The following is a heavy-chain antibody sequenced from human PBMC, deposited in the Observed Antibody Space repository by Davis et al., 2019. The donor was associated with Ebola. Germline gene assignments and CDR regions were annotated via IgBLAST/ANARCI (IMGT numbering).Heavy chain of an antibody. CDR1: GGPTSSYY. J-gene: IGHJ5*02. D-gene: IGHD6-6*01. CDR3: SKGYSSSSVWFDP. CDR2: IYYSGST. Sequence: MPSETLSPTCTVPGGPTSSYYWSWTRQPPGKGLEWIGYIYYSGSTNYNPSLKSRVTISVDTSKNQFSLKLSSVTAADTAVYYCSKGYSSSSVWFDPWGQGTLVTVSS. V-gene: IGHV4-59*01.